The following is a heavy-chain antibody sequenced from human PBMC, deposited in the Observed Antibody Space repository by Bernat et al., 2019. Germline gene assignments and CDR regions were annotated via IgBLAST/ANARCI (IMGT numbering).Heavy chain of an antibody. Sequence: EVQLVESGGGLVQPGGSLRLSCAASGFTISTNFMSWVRQAPGKGLDWVSIIAPDGDTHHADSVKGRFTISRDSSENTLYLQMNGPRVEDTAVYYCARHGLAAAGGKYYFDYWGQGTLLSVSS. D-gene: IGHD6-13*01. CDR1: GFTISTNF. CDR3: ARHGLAAAGGKYYFDY. CDR2: IAPDGDT. J-gene: IGHJ4*02. V-gene: IGHV3-66*04.